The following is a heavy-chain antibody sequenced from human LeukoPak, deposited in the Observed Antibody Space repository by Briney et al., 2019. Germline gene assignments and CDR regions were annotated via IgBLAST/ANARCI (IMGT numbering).Heavy chain of an antibody. Sequence: PGGSLRLSCAASGFTVSSNYMSWVRQAPGKGLEWVSVIYSGGSTYYADSVKGRFTISRDNSKNTLYLQMNSLRAEDTAVYYCARDSDYGDIYGMDVWGQGTTVTVSS. J-gene: IGHJ6*02. D-gene: IGHD4-17*01. CDR3: ARDSDYGDIYGMDV. CDR2: IYSGGST. CDR1: GFTVSSNY. V-gene: IGHV3-66*01.